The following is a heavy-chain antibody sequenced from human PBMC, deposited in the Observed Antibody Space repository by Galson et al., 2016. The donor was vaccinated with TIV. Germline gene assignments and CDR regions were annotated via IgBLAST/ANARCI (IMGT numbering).Heavy chain of an antibody. CDR2: INPKDGDT. Sequence: SVKVSCKASGYTFSDYYIHWVRQAPGQGLQWMGWINPKDGDTYFAQDFHGRVSMTRDTSSSTVYLEMSRLRSDDTSLYYCARDHDLLAGHSSFDVWGQGTLVTVSS. D-gene: IGHD3-9*01. J-gene: IGHJ4*02. V-gene: IGHV1-2*02. CDR3: ARDHDLLAGHSSFDV. CDR1: GYTFSDYY.